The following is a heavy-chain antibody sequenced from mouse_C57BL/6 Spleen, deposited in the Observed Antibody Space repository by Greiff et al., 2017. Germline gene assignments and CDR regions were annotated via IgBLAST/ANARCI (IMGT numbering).Heavy chain of an antibody. CDR1: GYTFTSYG. Sequence: QVQLQQSGAELARPGASVKLSCKASGYTFTSYGISWVKQRTGQGLEWIGEIYPRSGNTYYNEKFKGKATLTADKSSSTAYMELRSLTSEDSAVYFCARDDGYSLAWLAYWGQGTLVTVSA. CDR3: ARDDGYSLAWLAY. CDR2: IYPRSGNT. D-gene: IGHD2-3*01. J-gene: IGHJ3*01. V-gene: IGHV1-81*01.